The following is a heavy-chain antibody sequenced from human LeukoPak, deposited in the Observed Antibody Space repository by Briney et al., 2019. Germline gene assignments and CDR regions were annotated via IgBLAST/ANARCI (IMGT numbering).Heavy chain of an antibody. CDR3: ARAWRRAFDI. J-gene: IGHJ3*02. V-gene: IGHV3-74*01. Sequence: GGSVRLSCAASGFSFSSYWMHWVRQAPGKGLVWVSRINSDGSSISYADSVKGRFTISRDNAKNSLYLQMNSLRAEDTAAYYCARAWRRAFDIWGQGTMVTVSS. CDR2: INSDGSSI. CDR1: GFSFSSYW.